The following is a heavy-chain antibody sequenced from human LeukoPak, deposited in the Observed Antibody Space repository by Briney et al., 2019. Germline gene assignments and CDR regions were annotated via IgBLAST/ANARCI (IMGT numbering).Heavy chain of an antibody. Sequence: GGSLRLSCAASGFTVSSNYMSWVRQAPGKGLEWVSVICSGGSTYYADSVKGRFTISRDNSKNTLYLQMNSLRAEDTAVYYCARDQLYYFDYWGRGTLVTVSS. CDR2: ICSGGST. V-gene: IGHV3-53*01. D-gene: IGHD2-2*01. CDR3: ARDQLYYFDY. CDR1: GFTVSSNY. J-gene: IGHJ4*02.